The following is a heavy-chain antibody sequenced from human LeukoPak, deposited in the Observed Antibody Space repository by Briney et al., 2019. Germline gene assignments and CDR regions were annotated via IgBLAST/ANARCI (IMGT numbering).Heavy chain of an antibody. D-gene: IGHD5-18*01. J-gene: IGHJ4*02. CDR2: ISSSSSTI. CDR1: GFTFSSYS. Sequence: GGSLRLSCAASGFTFSSYSMNWVRQAPGKGLEWVSYISSSSSTIYYADSVKGRFTISRDNAKNSLYLQMNSLRAEDTSVYYCATGGGGYSYGYSINWGQGTLVTVSS. V-gene: IGHV3-48*01. CDR3: ATGGGGYSYGYSIN.